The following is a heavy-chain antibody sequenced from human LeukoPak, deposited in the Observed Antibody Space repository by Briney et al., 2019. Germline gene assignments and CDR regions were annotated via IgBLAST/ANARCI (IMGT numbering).Heavy chain of an antibody. Sequence: TGGSLRLSCAASGFTFSSYAMHWVRQAPGKGLEWVAVISYDGSNKYYADSVKGRFTISRDDSKNSLYLQMNSLKTEDTAAYYCARVSRWQILGNYLEYWGQGTRVTVSS. CDR3: ARVSRWQILGNYLEY. CDR1: GFTFSSYA. D-gene: IGHD1-26*01. CDR2: ISYDGSNK. V-gene: IGHV3-30-3*01. J-gene: IGHJ4*02.